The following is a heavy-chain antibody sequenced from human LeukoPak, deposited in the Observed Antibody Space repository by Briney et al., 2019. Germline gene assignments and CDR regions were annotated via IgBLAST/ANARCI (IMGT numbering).Heavy chain of an antibody. J-gene: IGHJ4*02. CDR3: ARGLEIVGATSFDY. V-gene: IGHV4-34*01. D-gene: IGHD1-26*01. CDR1: GGSFSGYY. CDR2: INHSGST. Sequence: PSETLSLTCAVYGGSFSGYYWSWIRQPPGKGLEWIGEINHSGSTNYNPSLKSRVTISVDASKNQFSLKLSSVTAADTAVYYCARGLEIVGATSFDYWGQGTLVTVSS.